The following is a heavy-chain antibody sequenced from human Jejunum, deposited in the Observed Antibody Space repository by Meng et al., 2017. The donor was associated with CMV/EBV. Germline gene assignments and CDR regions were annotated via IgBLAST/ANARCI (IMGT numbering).Heavy chain of an antibody. D-gene: IGHD6-13*01. V-gene: IGHV1-46*01. CDR3: ARVTYTSSWSEAGFEY. J-gene: IGHJ4*02. CDR2: INPGGGST. CDR1: YSFTNYY. Sequence: YSFTNYYIHWVRQAPGQEPEWMGIINPGGGSTSYAQKFQGRITVTRDTSTSTVYMELSSLKSDDTAVYYCARVTYTSSWSEAGFEYWGQGTLVTSPQ.